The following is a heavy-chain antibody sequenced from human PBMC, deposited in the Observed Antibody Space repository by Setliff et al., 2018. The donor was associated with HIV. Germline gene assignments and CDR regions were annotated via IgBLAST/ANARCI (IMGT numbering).Heavy chain of an antibody. Sequence: ASETLSLTCIVSGASISSSDYFWVWIRQPPGKGLERIGSIYHTGTTSYNRSLQSRVTISVDTSKNHFSLKVNSVTASDTAVYYCTRRAHGRQEPLWDQGTLVTVSS. J-gene: IGHJ4*02. V-gene: IGHV4-39*02. CDR1: GASISSSDYF. CDR2: IYHTGTT. CDR3: TRRAHGRQEPL.